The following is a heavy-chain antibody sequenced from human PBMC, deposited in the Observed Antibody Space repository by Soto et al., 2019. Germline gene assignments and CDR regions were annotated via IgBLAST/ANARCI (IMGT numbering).Heavy chain of an antibody. CDR3: ASRSSYDFWSGYDYYYYYMDV. V-gene: IGHV3-11*01. CDR2: ISSSGSTI. Sequence: GGSLRLSCAASGFTFSDYYMSWIRQAPGKGLEWVSYISSSGSTIYYADSVKGRFTISRDNAKNSLYLQMNSLRAEDTAVYYCASRSSYDFWSGYDYYYYYMDVWGKGTTVTVSS. CDR1: GFTFSDYY. D-gene: IGHD3-3*01. J-gene: IGHJ6*03.